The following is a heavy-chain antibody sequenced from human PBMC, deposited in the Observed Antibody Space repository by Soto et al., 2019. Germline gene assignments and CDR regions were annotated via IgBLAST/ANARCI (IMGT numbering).Heavy chain of an antibody. CDR1: GYSFTSYW. CDR3: ARPQSLGSRYIGADV. D-gene: IGHD1-1*01. V-gene: IGHV5-51*01. CDR2: IYPGDSDT. J-gene: IGHJ6*02. Sequence: PGESLKISCKGSGYSFTSYWIGWVRQTPGKGLEWMGIIYPGDSDTKYSPSFQGQVTISVDKSTTTAYLEWSSLKASDTGIYYCARPQSLGSRYIGADVWGQGTTVTVSS.